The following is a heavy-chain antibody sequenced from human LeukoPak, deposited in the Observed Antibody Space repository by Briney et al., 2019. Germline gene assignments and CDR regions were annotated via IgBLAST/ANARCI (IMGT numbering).Heavy chain of an antibody. V-gene: IGHV3-64D*06. CDR1: GFTFSTYT. J-gene: IGHJ4*02. D-gene: IGHD3-10*01. Sequence: PGGSLRLSCSASGFTFSTYTMHWVRQAPGNGLEYVSGISNNGGTTYYADSVKGRFTTSRDNSKDTLYLQVSSLRAEDTAVYYCVKDPAKNYYGSGSYYNGGIDYWGQGTLVTVSS. CDR3: VKDPAKNYYGSGSYYNGGIDY. CDR2: ISNNGGTT.